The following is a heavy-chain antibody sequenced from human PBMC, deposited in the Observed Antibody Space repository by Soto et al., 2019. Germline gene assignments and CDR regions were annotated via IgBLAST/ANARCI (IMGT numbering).Heavy chain of an antibody. D-gene: IGHD4-17*01. CDR1: GGTFSSYA. CDR3: ARVFPSTTVVTRYFDY. V-gene: IGHV1-69*13. J-gene: IGHJ4*02. Sequence: RASVKVSCKASGGTFSSYAISWVRQAPGQGLEWMGGIIPIFGTANYAQKFQGRVTITADESTSTAYMELSSLRSEDTAVYYCARVFPSTTVVTRYFDYWGQGTLVTVSS. CDR2: IIPIFGTA.